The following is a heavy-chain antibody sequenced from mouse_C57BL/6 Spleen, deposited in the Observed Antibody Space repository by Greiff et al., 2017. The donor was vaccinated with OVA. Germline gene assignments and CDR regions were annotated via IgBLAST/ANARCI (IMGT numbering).Heavy chain of an antibody. CDR2: INPYNGGT. J-gene: IGHJ1*03. CDR3: ARPAEVCYFDV. CDR1: GYTFTDYY. V-gene: IGHV1-19*01. Sequence: VQLQQSGPVLVKPGASVKMSCKASGYTFTDYYMNWVKQSHGTSLEWLGVINPYNGGTSYNQKFKGKATLTVDKSSSTAYMQLSSLTSEDSAVYYCARPAEVCYFDVWGTGTTVTVSS.